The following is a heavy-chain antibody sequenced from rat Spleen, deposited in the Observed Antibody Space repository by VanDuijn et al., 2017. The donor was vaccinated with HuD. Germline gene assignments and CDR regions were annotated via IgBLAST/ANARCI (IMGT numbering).Heavy chain of an antibody. V-gene: IGHV2S12*01. CDR2: MSSGGFT. CDR3: TRDPITTRDYFDY. D-gene: IGHD1-1*01. CDR1: GFSLTSNG. Sequence: QVQLKESGPGLVQPSQTLSLTCTVSGFSLTSNGITWVRQPPGKGLEWIATMSSGGFTYYNSVLKSRLSISRDTSKSQVFLKMNSLQTEDTAIYFCTRDPITTRDYFDYWGQGVMVTVSS. J-gene: IGHJ2*01.